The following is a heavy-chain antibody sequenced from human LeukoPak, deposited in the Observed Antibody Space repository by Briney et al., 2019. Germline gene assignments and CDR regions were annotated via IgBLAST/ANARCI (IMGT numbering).Heavy chain of an antibody. CDR3: ARDNHYDILTGYPYNWFDP. CDR1: GFTFSSYA. D-gene: IGHD3-9*01. CDR2: ISYDGSNK. Sequence: GRSLRLSCAASGFTFSSYAMHWVRQAPGKGLEWMAVISYDGSNKYYADSVKGRFTISRDNSKNTLYLQMNSLRAEDTAVYYCARDNHYDILTGYPYNWFDPWGQGTLVTVSS. V-gene: IGHV3-30*04. J-gene: IGHJ5*02.